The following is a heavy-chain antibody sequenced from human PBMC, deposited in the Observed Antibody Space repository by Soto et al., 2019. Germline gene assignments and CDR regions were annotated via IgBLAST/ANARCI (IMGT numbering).Heavy chain of an antibody. V-gene: IGHV1-69*04. J-gene: IGHJ5*02. CDR3: ARDLDYGDYEWFDP. CDR2: IIPILGIA. Sequence: PGTVCCKASGGSFSIYSIICVRPAHRQGLEWMGRIIPILGIANYAHKLQGRVTITEDKYTRTAYMELSSLRSEDTAVYYCARDLDYGDYEWFDPWGQGTLVTVSS. CDR1: GGSFSIYS. D-gene: IGHD4-17*01.